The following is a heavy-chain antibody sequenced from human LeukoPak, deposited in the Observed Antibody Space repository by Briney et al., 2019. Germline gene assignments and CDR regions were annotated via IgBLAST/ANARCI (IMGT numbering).Heavy chain of an antibody. J-gene: IGHJ6*02. Sequence: SETLSLTCTVSGGSISSYYWSWIRQPPGKGLEWIGYIYYSGSTNYNPSLKSRVTISVDTSKNQFSLKLSSVTAADTAVYYCARGTEGITIFGVVRSRYGMDVWGQGTTVTVSS. CDR3: ARGTEGITIFGVVRSRYGMDV. V-gene: IGHV4-59*12. CDR2: IYYSGST. CDR1: GGSISSYY. D-gene: IGHD3-3*01.